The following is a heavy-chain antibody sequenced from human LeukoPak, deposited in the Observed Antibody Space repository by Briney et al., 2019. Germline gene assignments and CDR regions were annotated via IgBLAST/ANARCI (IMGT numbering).Heavy chain of an antibody. Sequence: GGSLRLSCAASGFTLSSYAMSWVRQAPGKGLEGVSAISGSGGSTYYADSVKGRFTISRDNSKNTLYPQMNSLRAEDTAVYHCAKVGIAAAGYDYWGQGTLVTVSS. CDR2: ISGSGGST. CDR1: GFTLSSYA. V-gene: IGHV3-23*01. CDR3: AKVGIAAAGYDY. D-gene: IGHD6-13*01. J-gene: IGHJ4*02.